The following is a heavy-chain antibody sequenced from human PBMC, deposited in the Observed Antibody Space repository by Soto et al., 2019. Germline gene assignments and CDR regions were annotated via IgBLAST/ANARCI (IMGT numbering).Heavy chain of an antibody. CDR1: GFSLSTSGMC. CDR2: IDWDDDK. CDR3: ARIPQIAAAGDPYFDY. J-gene: IGHJ4*02. D-gene: IGHD6-13*01. V-gene: IGHV2-70*01. Sequence: SGPTLVNPTQTLTLTCTFSGFSLSTSGMCVSWIRQPPGKALEWLALIDWDDDKYYSTSLKTRLTISKDTSKNQVVLTMTNLDPVDTATYYCARIPQIAAAGDPYFDYWGQGTLVTVSS.